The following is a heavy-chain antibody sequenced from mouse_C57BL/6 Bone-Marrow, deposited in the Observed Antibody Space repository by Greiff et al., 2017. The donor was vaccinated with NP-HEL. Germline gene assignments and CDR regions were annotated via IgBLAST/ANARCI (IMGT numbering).Heavy chain of an antibody. V-gene: IGHV1-18*01. CDR3: ARRSSYGNYVYYAMDY. D-gene: IGHD2-1*01. CDR2: NNPNNGGT. CDR1: GYTFTDYN. J-gene: IGHJ4*01. Sequence: VQLQQSGPELVKPGASVKIPCKASGYTFTDYNMDWVKQSHGKSLEWIGDNNPNNGGTIYNQKFKGKATLTVDKSSSTAYMELRSLTSEDTAVYYCARRSSYGNYVYYAMDYWGQGTSVTVSS.